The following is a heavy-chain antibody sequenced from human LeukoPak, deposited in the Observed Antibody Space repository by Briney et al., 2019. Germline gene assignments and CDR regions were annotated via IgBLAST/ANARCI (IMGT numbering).Heavy chain of an antibody. CDR1: GFTFSGYS. CDR3: ARDRIEYCSGGSCYDAWFDP. D-gene: IGHD2-15*01. Sequence: PGGSLRLSCAASGFTFSGYSMNWVRQAPGKGLEWVSSISSSSSYIYYADSVKGRFTISRDNAKNSLYLQMNSLRAEDTAVYYCARDRIEYCSGGSCYDAWFDPWGQGTLVTVSS. J-gene: IGHJ5*02. V-gene: IGHV3-21*01. CDR2: ISSSSSYI.